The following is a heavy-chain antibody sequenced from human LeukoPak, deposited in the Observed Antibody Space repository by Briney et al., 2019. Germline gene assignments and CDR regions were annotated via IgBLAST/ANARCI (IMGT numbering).Heavy chain of an antibody. V-gene: IGHV1-69*13. CDR1: GGTFSSYA. Sequence: SVKVSCKASGGTFSSYAISWVRQAPGQGLEWMGGIIPIFGTAHYAQKFQGRVTITADESTSTAYMELSSLRSEDTAVYYCAREPGTGAAFDIWGQGTMVTVSS. D-gene: IGHD1-1*01. J-gene: IGHJ3*02. CDR3: AREPGTGAAFDI. CDR2: IIPIFGTA.